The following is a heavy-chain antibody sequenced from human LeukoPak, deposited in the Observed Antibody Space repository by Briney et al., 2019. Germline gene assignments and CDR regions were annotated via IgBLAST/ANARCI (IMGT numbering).Heavy chain of an antibody. Sequence: PGESLRLSCAASGFTVSSNYMSWVRQAPGKGLEWVSVIYSGGSTYYADSVKGRFTISRDNSKNTLYLQMNSLRAEDTAVYYCARDGSGYHYYYMDVWGKGTTVTVSS. CDR3: ARDGSGYHYYYMDV. CDR1: GFTVSSNY. D-gene: IGHD3-9*01. CDR2: IYSGGST. V-gene: IGHV3-66*02. J-gene: IGHJ6*03.